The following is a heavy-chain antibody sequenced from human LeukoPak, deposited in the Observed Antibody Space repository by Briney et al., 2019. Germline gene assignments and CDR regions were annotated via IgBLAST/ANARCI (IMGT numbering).Heavy chain of an antibody. CDR1: GDSISSYY. Sequence: KPSETLSLTCTVSGDSISSYYWSWIRQPPGKGLEWIGYIYYSGSTYYNPSLKSRVTISVDTSKNQFSLKLSSVTAADTAVYYCARDDSSGPGAAFDIWGQGTMVTVSS. V-gene: IGHV4-59*06. J-gene: IGHJ3*02. CDR3: ARDDSSGPGAAFDI. CDR2: IYYSGST. D-gene: IGHD3-22*01.